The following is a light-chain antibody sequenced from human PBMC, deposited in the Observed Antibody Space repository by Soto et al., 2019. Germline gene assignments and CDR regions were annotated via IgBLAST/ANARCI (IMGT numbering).Light chain of an antibody. CDR3: QQYNNWPRILT. J-gene: IGKJ4*01. CDR2: GAS. V-gene: IGKV3-15*01. CDR1: QSVSSN. Sequence: EIVMTQSPATLSVSPGERATLSCRASQSVSSNLAWYQQKPGQAPRLLIYGASTRATGIPARFSGSGSGTEFTLTISSLQSEDFAVYYCQQYNNWPRILTFGGVTKVDIK.